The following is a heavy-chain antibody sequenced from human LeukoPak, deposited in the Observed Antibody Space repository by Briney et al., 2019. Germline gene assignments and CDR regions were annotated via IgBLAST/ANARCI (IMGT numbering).Heavy chain of an antibody. J-gene: IGHJ4*02. CDR1: GFTFNSYW. Sequence: GGSLRLSCAASGFTFNSYWMNWVRQAPGKGLEWVANIKRDGSEKYYVDSAKGRFTISRDNAKNSLDLQMNSLRVEDTAVYYCARLGPASSGWPESFDYWGQGTLVTVSS. CDR2: IKRDGSEK. V-gene: IGHV3-7*03. CDR3: ARLGPASSGWPESFDY. D-gene: IGHD6-19*01.